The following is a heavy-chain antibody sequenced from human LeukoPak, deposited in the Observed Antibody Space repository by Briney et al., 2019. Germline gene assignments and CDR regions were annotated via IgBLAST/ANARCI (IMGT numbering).Heavy chain of an antibody. V-gene: IGHV4-39*01. CDR2: FYYSGST. Sequence: SETLSLTCTVSGGSITSSNYYWGWIRQPPGKGLEWIGSFYYSGSTNYNPSLKSRVTISVDTSKIQFSLKLSSVTAADTAVYYCVYYYGSGSVEYWGQGTLVTVSS. CDR3: VYYYGSGSVEY. CDR1: GGSITSSNYY. D-gene: IGHD3-10*01. J-gene: IGHJ4*02.